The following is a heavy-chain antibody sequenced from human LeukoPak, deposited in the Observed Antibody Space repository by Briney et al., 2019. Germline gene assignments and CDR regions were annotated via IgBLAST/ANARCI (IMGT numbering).Heavy chain of an antibody. Sequence: GGSLRLSCAASGFTFSSYEMNWVRQAPGKGLEWVSYISSSGSGGSTYYADSVKGRFTISRDNSKNTLYLQMNSLRAEDTAVYYCAKNAMVYALSPKNPIDYWGQGTLVTVSS. J-gene: IGHJ4*02. CDR2: ISSSGSGGST. CDR1: GFTFSSYE. CDR3: AKNAMVYALSPKNPIDY. D-gene: IGHD2-8*01. V-gene: IGHV3-23*01.